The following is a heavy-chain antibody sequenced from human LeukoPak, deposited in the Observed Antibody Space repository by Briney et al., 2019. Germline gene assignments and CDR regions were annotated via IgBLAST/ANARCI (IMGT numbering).Heavy chain of an antibody. V-gene: IGHV3-74*01. CDR1: GFTFDDYA. CDR2: INSDGSST. J-gene: IGHJ4*02. Sequence: GRSLRLSCAASGFTFDDYAMHWVRQAPGKGLVWVSRINSDGSSTSYADSVKGRFTISRDNAKNTLYLQMNSLRAEDTAVYYCARAGGDDILTGYRDYFDYWGQGTLVTVSS. D-gene: IGHD3-9*01. CDR3: ARAGGDDILTGYRDYFDY.